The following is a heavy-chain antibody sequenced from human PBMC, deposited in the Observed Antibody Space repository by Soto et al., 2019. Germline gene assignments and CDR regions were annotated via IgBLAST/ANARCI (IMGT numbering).Heavy chain of an antibody. V-gene: IGHV1-18*04. CDR2: ISAYNGNT. CDR1: GYTFTSYG. CDR3: AREWYYYDSSGYPNYYYYGMDV. J-gene: IGHJ6*02. Sequence: QVQLVQSGAEVKKPGASVKVSCKASGYTFTSYGISWVRQAPGQGLEWMGWISAYNGNTNYAQKLQGRVTMTTDTSTSTAYMELRSLRSDDTAVHYCAREWYYYDSSGYPNYYYYGMDVWGQGTTVTVSS. D-gene: IGHD3-22*01.